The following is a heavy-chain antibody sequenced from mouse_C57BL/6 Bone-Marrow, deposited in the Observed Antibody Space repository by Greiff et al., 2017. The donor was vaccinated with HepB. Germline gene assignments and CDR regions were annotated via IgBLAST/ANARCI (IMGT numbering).Heavy chain of an antibody. CDR1: GYTFTDYY. CDR3: ARSNYYGSSYDWYFDV. V-gene: IGHV1-26*01. Sequence: VQLKQSGPELVKPGASVKISCKASGYTFTDYYMNWVKQSHGKSLEWIGDIYPNNGGTSYNQKFKGKATLTVDKSSSTAYMELRSLTSEDSAVYYCARSNYYGSSYDWYFDVWGTGTTVTVSS. CDR2: IYPNNGGT. J-gene: IGHJ1*03. D-gene: IGHD1-1*01.